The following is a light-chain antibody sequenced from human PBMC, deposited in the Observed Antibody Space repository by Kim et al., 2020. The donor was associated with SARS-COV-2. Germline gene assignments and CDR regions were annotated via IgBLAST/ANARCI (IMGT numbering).Light chain of an antibody. Sequence: GQRLTISCSGIASNIGKNPVNLYQHLPGTAPKFLIYGNYERPSGVPDRFSGSKSGTSASLAISGLQSEDEADYYCATWDDSLNGFVFGTGTKVTVL. CDR1: ASNIGKNP. V-gene: IGLV1-44*01. J-gene: IGLJ1*01. CDR2: GNY. CDR3: ATWDDSLNGFV.